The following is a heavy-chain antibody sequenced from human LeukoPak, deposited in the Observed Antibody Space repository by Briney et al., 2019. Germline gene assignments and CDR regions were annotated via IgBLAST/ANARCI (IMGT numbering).Heavy chain of an antibody. CDR3: AKGSGGSGSYSKYYFDY. V-gene: IGHV3-23*01. D-gene: IGHD3-10*01. J-gene: IGHJ4*02. CDR2: ISGSGGTT. CDR1: GFTFSSYS. Sequence: HPGGSLRLSCAASGFTFSSYSMNWVRQAPGKGLEWVSSISGSGGTTYYADSVKGRFTISRDNSKNSLYLQMNILRAEDTAVYYCAKGSGGSGSYSKYYFDYWGQGTLVTVSS.